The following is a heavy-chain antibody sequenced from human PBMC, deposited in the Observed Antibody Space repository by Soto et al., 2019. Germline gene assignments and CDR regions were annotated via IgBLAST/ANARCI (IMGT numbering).Heavy chain of an antibody. J-gene: IGHJ5*01. Sequence: EVQLVESGGGLVQPGGSLRVTCAASGFTFSRYSMNWVRQAPGKGLEWLSYIDTSSHTIYYADSVKGRFIISRDNAKNSLYLQMSSLRDEDTAVYYCAGGGVATIFGDSWGQGTLVTVSS. V-gene: IGHV3-48*02. CDR1: GFTFSRYS. CDR2: IDTSSHTI. D-gene: IGHD5-12*01. CDR3: AGGGVATIFGDS.